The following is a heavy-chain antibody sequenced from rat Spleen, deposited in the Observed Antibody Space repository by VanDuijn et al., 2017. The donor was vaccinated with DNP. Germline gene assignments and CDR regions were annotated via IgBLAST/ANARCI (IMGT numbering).Heavy chain of an antibody. D-gene: IGHD1-11*01. Sequence: EVQLVESGGGPVQPGRSLKLSCVASGFIFSNYWMTWIRQAPGKGLEWVASITNTGDITYYSDSVKGRFSISRDNAKSTLYLQMDSLRSEDTATYYCARRRGYYFDYWGQGVMVTVSS. V-gene: IGHV5-31*01. CDR2: ITNTGDIT. CDR3: ARRRGYYFDY. J-gene: IGHJ2*01. CDR1: GFIFSNYW.